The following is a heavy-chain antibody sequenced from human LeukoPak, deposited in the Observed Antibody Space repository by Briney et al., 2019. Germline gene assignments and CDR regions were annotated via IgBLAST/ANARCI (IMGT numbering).Heavy chain of an antibody. CDR3: ARDSRAVAGLWY. D-gene: IGHD6-19*01. V-gene: IGHV3-33*01. CDR2: TWYDGSNK. CDR1: GFAFSSYG. Sequence: PGGSLRLSCAASGFAFSSYGMHWVRQAPGKGLEWVAVTWYDGSNKYYADSVKGRFTISRDNSKNTLYLQMNSLRAEDTAVYYCARDSRAVAGLWYWGQGTLVTVSS. J-gene: IGHJ4*02.